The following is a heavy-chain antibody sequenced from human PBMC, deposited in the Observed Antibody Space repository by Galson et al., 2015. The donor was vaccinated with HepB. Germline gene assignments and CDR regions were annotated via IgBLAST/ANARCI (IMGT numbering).Heavy chain of an antibody. D-gene: IGHD5-18*01. CDR2: IIPIFGTA. J-gene: IGHJ4*02. Sequence: SVKVSCKASGGTFSSYAISWVRQAPGQGLEWMGGIIPIFGTANYAQKFQGRVTITADESTSTAYMELSSLRSEDTAVYYCAGGYSYGYAAFYFDYWGQGTLVTVSS. CDR1: GGTFSSYA. CDR3: AGGYSYGYAAFYFDY. V-gene: IGHV1-69*13.